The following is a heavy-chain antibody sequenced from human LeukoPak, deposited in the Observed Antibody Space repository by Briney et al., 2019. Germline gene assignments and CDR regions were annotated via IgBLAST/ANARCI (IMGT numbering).Heavy chain of an antibody. D-gene: IGHD4-17*01. CDR3: ARDLGDYGDPYGYYYYYGMDV. V-gene: IGHV1-46*01. CDR2: INANGGDT. J-gene: IGHJ6*02. CDR1: GYTFTNFY. Sequence: GASVKVSCKASGYTFTNFYIHWVRQAPGQGLEWMGIINANGGDTRFAQQFQGRVTMTGDTSTSTVYMELSTLRSEDTAVYYCARDLGDYGDPYGYYYYYGMDVWGQGTTVTVSS.